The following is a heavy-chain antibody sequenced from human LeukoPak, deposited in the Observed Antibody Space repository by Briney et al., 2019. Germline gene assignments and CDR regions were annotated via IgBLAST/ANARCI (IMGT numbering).Heavy chain of an antibody. CDR1: GFTFSSYG. J-gene: IGHJ4*02. D-gene: IGHD3-22*01. V-gene: IGHV3-30*18. Sequence: GGSLRLSCAASGFTFSSYGMHWVRQPPGKGLEWVGFVSYDGSKKFYADFVKCRFSISRDNSKNTLYVQMNSLGAEDTALYYCAKLGFDSSGSHSLVDYWGQGTPVTVSS. CDR3: AKLGFDSSGSHSLVDY. CDR2: VSYDGSKK.